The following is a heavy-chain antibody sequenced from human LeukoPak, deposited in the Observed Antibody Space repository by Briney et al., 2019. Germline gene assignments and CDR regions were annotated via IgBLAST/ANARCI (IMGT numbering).Heavy chain of an antibody. V-gene: IGHV4-59*01. CDR3: AQNWGSYAFDI. CDR1: GGSISTYY. CDR2: SDYSGSA. Sequence: SETLSLTCTVSGGSISTYYWSWIRQPPGKGLEWIGYSDYSGSANYNPSLKSRVTISVDTSKNQFSLNLSSLTAADTAVYYCAQNWGSYAFDIWAGGQWSPSLQ. D-gene: IGHD7-27*01. J-gene: IGHJ3*02.